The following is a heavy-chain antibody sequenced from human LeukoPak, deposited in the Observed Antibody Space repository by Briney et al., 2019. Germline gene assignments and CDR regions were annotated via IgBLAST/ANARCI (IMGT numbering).Heavy chain of an antibody. Sequence: GASVKVSCKASQYAFTDYAVHWVRQAPGQRLEWMGWINAGNGKTKYSQSFQGRITITRDTSATTAYMELTSLTSEDTAVYYCARADAFDIWGQGTMVTVSS. J-gene: IGHJ3*02. CDR1: QYAFTDYA. CDR3: ARADAFDI. V-gene: IGHV1-3*01. CDR2: INAGNGKT.